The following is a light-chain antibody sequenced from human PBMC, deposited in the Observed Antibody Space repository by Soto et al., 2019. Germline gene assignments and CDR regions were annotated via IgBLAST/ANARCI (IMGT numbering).Light chain of an antibody. CDR3: CSYAGGSALV. J-gene: IGLJ2*01. CDR2: EVT. V-gene: IGLV2-23*02. Sequence: QSALTQPASVSGSPGQSITISCTGTSGDIGRYDLVSWYQQHPGKAPKLMIFEVTKWPSGVSTRFSGSKSGNTASLTISGLQAEDEADYYCCSYAGGSALVFGGGTKLTVL. CDR1: SGDIGRYDL.